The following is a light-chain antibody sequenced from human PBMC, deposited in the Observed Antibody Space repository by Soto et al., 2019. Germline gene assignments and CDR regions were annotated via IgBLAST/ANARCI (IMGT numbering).Light chain of an antibody. CDR3: QQYGSSPRT. CDR2: GTS. V-gene: IGKV3-20*01. J-gene: IGKJ1*01. Sequence: ENVLTQSPGTLSLSPGERATLSCRASQSINTTYLAWYQQKPGQAPRLLIYGTSSGATGVPDRFTGSGSGTEFTLTITRLEPEDFAVYFCQQYGSSPRTFGQGTKV. CDR1: QSINTTY.